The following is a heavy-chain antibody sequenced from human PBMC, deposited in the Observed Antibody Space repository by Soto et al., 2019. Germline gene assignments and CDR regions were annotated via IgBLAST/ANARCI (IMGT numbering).Heavy chain of an antibody. Sequence: VQLVESGGGLVKPGGSLRLSCAASGFIFATHTINWVRQAPGKGLEWVSSITGSGIYTRYADSVKGRFTISRDNAKASLYLQMNSLGAEDTAVYYCVKEGISNYNEYCDYWGQGTLVTVSS. CDR3: VKEGISNYNEYCDY. V-gene: IGHV3-21*02. CDR2: ITGSGIYT. J-gene: IGHJ4*02. D-gene: IGHD4-4*01. CDR1: GFIFATHT.